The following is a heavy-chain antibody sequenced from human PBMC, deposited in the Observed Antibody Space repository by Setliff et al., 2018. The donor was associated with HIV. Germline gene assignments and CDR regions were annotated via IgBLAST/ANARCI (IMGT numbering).Heavy chain of an antibody. Sequence: ASVKVSCKASGYTFTGYYMHWVRQAPGQGLEWMGRINPNSGGTKYGQKSQGRVTMTRDTSISTAYMELSRLRSEDTAVYYCARGFSVYYYDSSGYYYDYWGQGTQVTVSS. CDR3: ARGFSVYYYDSSGYYYDY. V-gene: IGHV1-2*06. D-gene: IGHD3-22*01. CDR2: INPNSGGT. CDR1: GYTFTGYY. J-gene: IGHJ4*02.